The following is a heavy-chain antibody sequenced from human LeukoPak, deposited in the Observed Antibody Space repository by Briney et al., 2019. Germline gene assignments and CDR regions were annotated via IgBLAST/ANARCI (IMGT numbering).Heavy chain of an antibody. J-gene: IGHJ6*03. CDR1: GGSISSYY. CDR2: IYFIGSP. V-gene: IGHV4-59*01. Sequence: SETLSLTCTVSGGSISSYYWGWIRQAPGKGLEWIGYIYFIGSPNYNPSLKSRVTISLDKSTKQVSLRMNSVTPADTAVYYCARTSASYYYYMDVWGKGTTVTISS. D-gene: IGHD3-3*01. CDR3: ARTSASYYYYMDV.